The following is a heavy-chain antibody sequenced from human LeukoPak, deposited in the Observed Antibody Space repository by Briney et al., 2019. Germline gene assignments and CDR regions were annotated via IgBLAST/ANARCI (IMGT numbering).Heavy chain of an antibody. Sequence: GESLKISCKGSENSFTSYWIGWVRQMPGKGLEWMGIIYPGDSDTRYSPSFQGQVTISADKSVTTAYLQWSSLKVSDAAMYYCARQGSSWYGSFDYWGQGTLVTVSS. D-gene: IGHD6-13*01. CDR3: ARQGSSWYGSFDY. V-gene: IGHV5-51*01. CDR2: IYPGDSDT. J-gene: IGHJ4*02. CDR1: ENSFTSYW.